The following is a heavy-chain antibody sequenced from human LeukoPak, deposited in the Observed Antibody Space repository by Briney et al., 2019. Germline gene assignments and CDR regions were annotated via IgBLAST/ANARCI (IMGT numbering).Heavy chain of an antibody. J-gene: IGHJ4*02. CDR1: GYTFTSYA. CDR3: ARGGVVVPARNAGIDF. D-gene: IGHD2-2*01. Sequence: VASVKVSCKASGYTFTSYAMHWVRQAPGQSLEWMGWINTGNGNTEYSQNFQGRVTITRDTSASTAYMELSSLRSEDTAVFYCARGGVVVPARNAGIDFWGQGTLVTVSS. V-gene: IGHV1-3*04. CDR2: INTGNGNT.